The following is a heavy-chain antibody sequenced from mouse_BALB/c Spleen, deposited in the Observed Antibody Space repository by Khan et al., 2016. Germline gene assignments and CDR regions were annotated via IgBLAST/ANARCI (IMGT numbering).Heavy chain of an antibody. D-gene: IGHD2-3*01. CDR3: AIQMGR. CDR1: GFSLTSYG. Sequence: QVQLKESGPGLVAPSQSLSITCTVSGFSLTSYGVHWVRQPPGKGLEWLGVIWAGGSTNYNSALMYRLSISKDNSKSQVFLRMNSLQTYDTAMYYCAIQMGRWSQGTSVTVSS. V-gene: IGHV2-9*02. CDR2: IWAGGST. J-gene: IGHJ4*01.